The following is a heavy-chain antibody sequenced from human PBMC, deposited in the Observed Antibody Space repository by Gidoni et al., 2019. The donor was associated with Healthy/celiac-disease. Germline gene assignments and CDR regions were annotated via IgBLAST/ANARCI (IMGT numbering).Heavy chain of an antibody. CDR1: GGSFSGYY. CDR3: ARGGYYYAAFDI. CDR2: INHSGST. D-gene: IGHD3-22*01. J-gene: IGHJ3*02. V-gene: IGHV4-34*01. Sequence: QVQLQQWGAGLLKPSETLSLTCAVYGGSFSGYYWSWIRQPPGKGLEWIGEINHSGSTNYNPSLKSRVTISVDTSKNQFSLKLSSVTAADTAVYYCARGGYYYAAFDIWGQGTMVTVSS.